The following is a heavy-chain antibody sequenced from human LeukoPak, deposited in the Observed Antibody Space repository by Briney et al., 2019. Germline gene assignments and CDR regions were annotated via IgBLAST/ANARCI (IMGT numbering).Heavy chain of an antibody. CDR3: ARGGGTSGWFYYFDY. CDR2: INPNSGGT. V-gene: IGHV1-2*02. CDR1: GYTFTSYG. D-gene: IGHD6-19*01. Sequence: ASVKVSCKASGYTFTSYGISWVRQAPGQGLEWMGWINPNSGGTNYAQKFQGRVTMTRDTSISTAYMELSRLRSDDTAVYYCARGGGTSGWFYYFDYWGQGTLVTVSS. J-gene: IGHJ4*02.